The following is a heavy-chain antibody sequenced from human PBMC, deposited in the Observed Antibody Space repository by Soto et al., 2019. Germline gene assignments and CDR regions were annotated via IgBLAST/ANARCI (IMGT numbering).Heavy chain of an antibody. CDR1: GGPIASGGYY. V-gene: IGHV4-31*03. D-gene: IGHD6-13*01. Sequence: SETLSLTCTVSGGPIASGGYYWNWIRQHPGKGLEWIGYIYYSGSTYYNPSLKSRVTISVDRSKNDFSLTLTSVTAADTAVYYCARYRREAVAGYTLDNWGQGILVTVSS. J-gene: IGHJ4*02. CDR3: ARYRREAVAGYTLDN. CDR2: IYYSGST.